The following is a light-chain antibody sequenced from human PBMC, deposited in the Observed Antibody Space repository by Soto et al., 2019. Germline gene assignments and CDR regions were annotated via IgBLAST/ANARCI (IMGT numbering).Light chain of an antibody. CDR2: EVS. CDR1: SSDIGRYNY. Sequence: QSALTQPASVSGSPGQSITISCTGTSSDIGRYNYVSWYQQHPGKAPKLVIYEVSNRPSGVSTRFSGSKSDHTASLTISGLLVEDEAHYHCTSYTTSDTYVFGTGTKLTVL. V-gene: IGLV2-14*01. J-gene: IGLJ1*01. CDR3: TSYTTSDTYV.